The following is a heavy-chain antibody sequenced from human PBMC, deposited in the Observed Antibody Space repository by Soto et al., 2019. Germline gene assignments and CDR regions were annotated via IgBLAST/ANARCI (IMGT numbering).Heavy chain of an antibody. J-gene: IGHJ4*02. CDR3: AGRVGSGFSGY. D-gene: IGHD3-10*01. Sequence: QVQLQESGPGLVKPSQTLSLTCTVSGGSISSGDYYWSWIRQPPGKGLEWIGYIYYSGSTYYNPSLKSRVTMSVDTSMNQFSLKLSYVTAADTDVYYCAGRVGSGFSGYWGQGTRVTVSS. CDR1: GGSISSGDYY. CDR2: IYYSGST. V-gene: IGHV4-30-4*01.